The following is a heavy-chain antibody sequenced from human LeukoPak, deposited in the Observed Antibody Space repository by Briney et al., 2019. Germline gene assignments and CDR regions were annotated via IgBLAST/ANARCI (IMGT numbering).Heavy chain of an antibody. V-gene: IGHV1-46*01. D-gene: IGHD2-2*01. J-gene: IGHJ5*02. CDR1: GYTFTSYY. CDR3: AGSAKGYCSSTSCPNWFDP. CDR2: INPSGGSA. Sequence: ASVKVSCKASGYTFTSYYMHWVRQAPGQGLEWMGIINPSGGSASYAQKFQGRVTMTRDTSTSTVYMELSSLRSEDTAVYYCAGSAKGYCSSTSCPNWFDPWGQGTLVTVSS.